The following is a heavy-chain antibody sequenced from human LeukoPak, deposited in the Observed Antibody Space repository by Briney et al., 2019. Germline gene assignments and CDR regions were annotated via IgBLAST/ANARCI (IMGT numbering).Heavy chain of an antibody. D-gene: IGHD2-8*01. J-gene: IGHJ6*02. Sequence: GGSLRLSCAASGFTFSSYAMRWVRQAPGKGLEHVSAISSNGGSTFYASSVKDRFAISRDNSKNTLYLQMGSLRPEDMAVYYCARDSLSNGWNGMDVWGQGTTVTVSS. CDR3: ARDSLSNGWNGMDV. CDR1: GFTFSSYA. CDR2: ISSNGGST. V-gene: IGHV3-64*01.